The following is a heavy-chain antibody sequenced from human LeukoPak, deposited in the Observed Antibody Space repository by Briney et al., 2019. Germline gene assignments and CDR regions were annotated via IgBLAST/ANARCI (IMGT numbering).Heavy chain of an antibody. Sequence: SGTLSLTCTVSGGSISSGGYYWSWIRQHPGKGLEWIGYIYYSGSTYYNPSLKSRVTISVDTSKNQFSLKLSSVTAADTAVYYCARDRDYGGNHRWAFDIWGQGTMVTVSS. CDR1: GGSISSGGYY. CDR2: IYYSGST. CDR3: ARDRDYGGNHRWAFDI. J-gene: IGHJ3*02. V-gene: IGHV4-31*03. D-gene: IGHD4-23*01.